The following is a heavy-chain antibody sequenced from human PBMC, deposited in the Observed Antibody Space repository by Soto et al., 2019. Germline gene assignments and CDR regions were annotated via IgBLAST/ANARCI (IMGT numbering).Heavy chain of an antibody. V-gene: IGHV3-11*01. J-gene: IGHJ4*02. CDR3: ARDPKRRDGYNFDS. CDR2: ISNGDETT. CDR1: GFIFTDYS. D-gene: IGHD5-12*01. Sequence: QVQLVESGGGLVEPGGSLRLSCSASGFIFTDYSMTWIRQAPGKGLEWVSYISNGDETTQYADSVKGRFSVSRDNAKKFLFLQMNSLRGDDTAVYYCARDPKRRDGYNFDSWGRGALVTVSS.